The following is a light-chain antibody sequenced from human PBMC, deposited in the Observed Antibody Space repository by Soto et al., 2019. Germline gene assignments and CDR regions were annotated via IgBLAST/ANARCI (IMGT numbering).Light chain of an antibody. CDR3: HQYNNWPTFT. CDR2: AAS. Sequence: EIVMTQSPATLSVSPGERATLSCRASQTVSSNLAWYQQKPGQAPRLLIYAASTRATSIPARFSGSGSGTEFTLTISSLQSEDFVVYYCHQYNNWPTFTFGPGTKVDIK. CDR1: QTVSSN. J-gene: IGKJ3*01. V-gene: IGKV3-15*01.